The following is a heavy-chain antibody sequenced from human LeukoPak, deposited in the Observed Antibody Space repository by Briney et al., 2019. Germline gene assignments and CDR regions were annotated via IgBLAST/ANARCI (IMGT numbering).Heavy chain of an antibody. Sequence: GGSLRLSCAASGFTFSTYAMSWVRQAPGKGLEWVSGISGRGDSTYYADSVKGRFTVSRDNSKNTLYLQMNSLRAEDTAVYYCAKGQGGDFWSGSAYFDWGQGTLVTVSS. D-gene: IGHD3-3*01. CDR1: GFTFSTYA. V-gene: IGHV3-23*01. CDR3: AKGQGGDFWSGSAYFD. J-gene: IGHJ4*02. CDR2: ISGRGDST.